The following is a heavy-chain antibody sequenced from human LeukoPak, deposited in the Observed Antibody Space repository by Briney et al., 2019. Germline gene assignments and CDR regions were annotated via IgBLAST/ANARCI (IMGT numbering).Heavy chain of an antibody. CDR1: GFTFSSYA. V-gene: IGHV3-23*01. D-gene: IGHD2-8*01. CDR2: ISGSSGST. CDR3: AKPVILIGRIFDY. J-gene: IGHJ4*02. Sequence: GGSLRLSCAASGFTFSSYAMNWVRQAPGKGLEWVSAISGSSGSTYYADSVKGRFTISRDNSKNTLYLQMNSLRAEDTAVYYCAKPVILIGRIFDYWGQGTLVTVSS.